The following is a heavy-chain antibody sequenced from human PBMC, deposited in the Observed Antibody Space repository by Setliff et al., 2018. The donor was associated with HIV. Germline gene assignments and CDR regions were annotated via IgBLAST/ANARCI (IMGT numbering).Heavy chain of an antibody. D-gene: IGHD2-15*01. CDR3: AALGVAGICSGGTCYLEY. CDR2: ISAYNGNT. CDR1: GYTFTSYG. J-gene: IGHJ4*02. Sequence: ASVKVSCKASGYTFTSYGISWVRQAPGQGLEWMGWISAYNGNTNYAQKLQGRVTMTTDTSTSTAYMELRSLRSDDTAVYYCAALGVAGICSGGTCYLEYWGQGALVTVSS. V-gene: IGHV1-18*01.